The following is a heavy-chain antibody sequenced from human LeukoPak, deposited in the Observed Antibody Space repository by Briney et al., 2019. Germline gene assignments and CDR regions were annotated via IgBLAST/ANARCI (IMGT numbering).Heavy chain of an antibody. CDR3: ARRRSGSYIDY. CDR2: IHPSDSDT. V-gene: IGHV5-51*01. Sequence: GESLKISCKGSGYTFTSYWIGWVRQMPGKGLEWMGIIHPSDSDTRYSPSFQGQVTISVDKSINTAYLQWSSLKASDTAMYYCARRRSGSYIDYWGQGTLVTVSS. J-gene: IGHJ4*02. CDR1: GYTFTSYW. D-gene: IGHD1-26*01.